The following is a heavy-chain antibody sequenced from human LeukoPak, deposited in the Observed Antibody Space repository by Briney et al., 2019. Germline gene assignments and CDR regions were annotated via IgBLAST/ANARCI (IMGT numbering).Heavy chain of an antibody. D-gene: IGHD5-18*01. CDR1: GGTFSSYA. Sequence: ASVKVSCKASGGTFSSYAISWVRQAPGQGLEWMGGIIPIFGTVNYAQKFQGRVTITADESTSTAYMELSSLRSEDTAVYYCARERGYSYGFFDYWGQGTLVTVSS. V-gene: IGHV1-69*13. CDR2: IIPIFGTV. CDR3: ARERGYSYGFFDY. J-gene: IGHJ4*02.